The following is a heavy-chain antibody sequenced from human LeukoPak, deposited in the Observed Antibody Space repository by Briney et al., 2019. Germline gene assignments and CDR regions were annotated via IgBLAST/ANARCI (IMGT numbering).Heavy chain of an antibody. V-gene: IGHV1-69*13. J-gene: IGHJ2*01. CDR1: GGTFSSYA. CDR2: IIPIFGTA. Sequence: ASVKVSCKASGGTFSSYAISWVRQAPGQGLEWMGGIIPIFGTANYAQKFQGRVTITADGSTSTAYMELSSLRSEDTAVYYCAREISAWDWYFDLWGRGTLVTVSS. CDR3: AREISAWDWYFDL. D-gene: IGHD1-26*01.